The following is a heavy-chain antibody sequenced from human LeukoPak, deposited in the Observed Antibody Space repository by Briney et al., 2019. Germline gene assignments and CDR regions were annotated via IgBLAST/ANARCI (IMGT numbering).Heavy chain of an antibody. CDR2: INPNSGGT. CDR3: ARFSDYGDYHIDY. V-gene: IGHV1-2*02. D-gene: IGHD4-17*01. Sequence: ASVKVSCKASGYTFTGYYMHWVQQAPGQGLEWMGWINPNSGGTNYAQKFQGRVTMTRDTSISTAYMELSRLRSDDTAVYYCARFSDYGDYHIDYWGQGTLVTVSS. J-gene: IGHJ4*02. CDR1: GYTFTGYY.